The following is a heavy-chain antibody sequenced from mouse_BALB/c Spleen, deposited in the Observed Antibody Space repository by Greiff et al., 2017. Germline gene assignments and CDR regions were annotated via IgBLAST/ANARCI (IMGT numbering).Heavy chain of an antibody. CDR2: IWAGGST. J-gene: IGHJ1*01. CDR3: ARDRYYGSSWYFDV. CDR1: GFSLTSYG. V-gene: IGHV2-9*02. D-gene: IGHD1-1*01. Sequence: VKVVESGPGLVAPSQSLSITCTVSGFSLTSYGVHWVRQPPGKGLEWLGVIWAGGSTNYNSALMSRLSISKDNSKSQVFLKMNSLQTDDTAMYYCARDRYYGSSWYFDVWGAGTTVTVSS.